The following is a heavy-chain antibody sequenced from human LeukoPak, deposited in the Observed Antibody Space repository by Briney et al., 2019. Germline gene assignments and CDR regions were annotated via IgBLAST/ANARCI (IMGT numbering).Heavy chain of an antibody. V-gene: IGHV1-69*10. D-gene: IGHD2-2*02. CDR3: ARPAVVVPAAIQRGYYYGMDV. J-gene: IGHJ6*02. CDR2: IIPSLGIA. Sequence: AVKVSFKASGGTFSSYTISWVRQPPGQGLEWMGGIIPSLGIANYAQKFQGRVTITADKSTSTAYTELSSLRSEDTAVYYCARPAVVVPAAIQRGYYYGMDVWGQGTTVTVSS. CDR1: GGTFSSYT.